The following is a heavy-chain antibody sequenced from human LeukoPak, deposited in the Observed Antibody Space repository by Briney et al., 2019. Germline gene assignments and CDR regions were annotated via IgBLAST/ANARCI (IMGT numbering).Heavy chain of an antibody. D-gene: IGHD2-2*01. J-gene: IGHJ5*02. CDR1: GFTFSSYS. V-gene: IGHV3-21*01. CDR3: ARERGDIVVVPAPARANWFDP. CDR2: ISSSSSYI. Sequence: VGSLRLSCAASGFTFSSYSMNWVRQAPGKGLEWVSSISSSSSYIYYADSVKGRFTISRDNAKNSLYLQMNSLRAEDTAVYYCARERGDIVVVPAPARANWFDPWGQGTLVTVSS.